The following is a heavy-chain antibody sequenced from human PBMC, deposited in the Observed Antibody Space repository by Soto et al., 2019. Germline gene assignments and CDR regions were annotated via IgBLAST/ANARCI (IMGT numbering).Heavy chain of an antibody. J-gene: IGHJ2*01. CDR2: INHSGST. D-gene: IGHD6-25*01. CDR3: ARGGGYPYWYFDL. CDR1: GGSFSDYY. V-gene: IGHV4-34*01. Sequence: QVQLQQWGAGLLKPSETPSLTCAVYGGSFSDYYWSWIRQPPGKGLEWIGEINHSGSTNYNPSLKSRVTMSVDTSKNQFSLKLSSVTAADTAVYYCARGGGYPYWYFDLWGRGTLLTVSS.